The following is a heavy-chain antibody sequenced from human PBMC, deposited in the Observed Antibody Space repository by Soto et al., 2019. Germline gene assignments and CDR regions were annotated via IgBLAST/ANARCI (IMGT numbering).Heavy chain of an antibody. CDR2: INAGNGNT. J-gene: IGHJ4*02. V-gene: IGHV1-3*01. Sequence: ASVKVSCKASGYTFTSYAMHWVRQAPGQRLEWMGWINAGNGNTKYSQKFQGRVTITRDTSASTAYMELSSLRSEDTAVYYCARLTAFGASGYYRVFGYWGQGTLVTVSS. D-gene: IGHD3-9*01. CDR3: ARLTAFGASGYYRVFGY. CDR1: GYTFTSYA.